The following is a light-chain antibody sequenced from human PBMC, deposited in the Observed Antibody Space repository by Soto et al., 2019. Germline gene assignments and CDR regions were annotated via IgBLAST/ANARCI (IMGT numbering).Light chain of an antibody. CDR1: QSISSY. Sequence: DIQMTQSPSTLSASVGDRVTLTCRASQSISSYLTWYQQKPGKAPKLLIYGASTLQSGVPSRFSGSGSGTEFTLTISSLQPEDFATYYCQQLNSYPWTFGHGTKVDI. V-gene: IGKV1-9*01. J-gene: IGKJ1*01. CDR2: GAS. CDR3: QQLNSYPWT.